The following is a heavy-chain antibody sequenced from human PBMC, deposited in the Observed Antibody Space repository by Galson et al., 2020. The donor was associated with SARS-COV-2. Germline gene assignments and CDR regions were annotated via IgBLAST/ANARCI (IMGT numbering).Heavy chain of an antibody. J-gene: IGHJ5*02. CDR1: GFTFSNYA. Sequence: GESLKISCAAYGFTFSNYAMYWVSQAPGKGLEWVAVVSYDGTNKYYADSVKGRFTISRDNSQNTLYLQMNSLRSEDTAVYYCARAYSGYDWLDNWGQGTLVTVSS. D-gene: IGHD5-12*01. V-gene: IGHV3-30*04. CDR2: VSYDGTNK. CDR3: ARAYSGYDWLDN.